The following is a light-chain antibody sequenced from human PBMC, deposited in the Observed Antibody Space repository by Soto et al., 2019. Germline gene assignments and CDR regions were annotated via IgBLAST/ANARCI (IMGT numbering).Light chain of an antibody. J-gene: IGKJ5*01. CDR1: QSLNNE. CDR2: DAS. Sequence: DIQMTQSPSTLSASVGDRVTITCRASQSLNNELAWYQQKPGKAPNLLMYDASPLERGVPSRFSGTGSGTEFTLTISSLQPDDFATYYCQQYHRSSSTFGQGTRLEIK. V-gene: IGKV1-5*01. CDR3: QQYHRSSST.